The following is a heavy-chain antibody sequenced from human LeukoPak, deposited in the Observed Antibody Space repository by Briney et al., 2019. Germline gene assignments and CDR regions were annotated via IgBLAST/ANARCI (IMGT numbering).Heavy chain of an antibody. Sequence: ASVKVSCKASGGTFSSYAISWVRQAPGQGLEWMGRIIPILGIANYAQKFQGRVTITADKSTSTAYMELSSLRSEDTAVYYCARDMKPIVVVTADYNWFDPWGQGTLVTVSS. CDR1: GGTFSSYA. CDR3: ARDMKPIVVVTADYNWFDP. V-gene: IGHV1-69*04. J-gene: IGHJ5*02. CDR2: IIPILGIA. D-gene: IGHD2-21*02.